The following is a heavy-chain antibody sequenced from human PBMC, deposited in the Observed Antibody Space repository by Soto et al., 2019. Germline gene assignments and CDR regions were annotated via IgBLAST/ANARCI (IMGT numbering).Heavy chain of an antibody. CDR1: GDSISSYY. D-gene: IGHD3-10*01. J-gene: IGHJ5*02. CDR3: ATPIFIGSGGGWFDV. V-gene: IGHV4-59*01. Sequence: QVQLQESGPGLVKPSETLSLTCTVSGDSISSYYWSWIRQPPGKGLEWIGNIHHSGSTNYNPSLKMRVTTAVNTSKSRFSLKLSSVTAADTAVYYCATPIFIGSGGGWFDVWGQGTQVTVSS. CDR2: IHHSGST.